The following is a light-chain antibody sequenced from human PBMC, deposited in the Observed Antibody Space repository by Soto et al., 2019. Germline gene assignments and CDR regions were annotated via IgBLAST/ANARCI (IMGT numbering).Light chain of an antibody. CDR3: QQRSNWSPWT. CDR2: DAS. Sequence: EIVLTQSPATLSLSPGEKATLSCRASQSVSSYLAWYQQKPGQAPRLLIYDASNRATGIPARFSGSGSWTDFTLTISSLEPEDFAVYYYQQRSNWSPWTFGQGTKVEIK. J-gene: IGKJ1*01. V-gene: IGKV3-11*01. CDR1: QSVSSY.